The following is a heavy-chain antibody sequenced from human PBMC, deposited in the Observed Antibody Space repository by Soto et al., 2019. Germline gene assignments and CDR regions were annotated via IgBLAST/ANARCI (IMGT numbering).Heavy chain of an antibody. CDR1: GGSISSYY. CDR2: IYYSGST. Sequence: SETLSLTCTVSGGSISSYYWSWIRQPPGKGLEWIGYIYYSGSTNYNPSLKSRVTISVDTSKNQFSLKLSSVTAADTAVYYCARDAYYDSSGYYLRGPSVIWGQGTLVTVSS. D-gene: IGHD3-22*01. V-gene: IGHV4-59*01. CDR3: ARDAYYDSSGYYLRGPSVI. J-gene: IGHJ4*02.